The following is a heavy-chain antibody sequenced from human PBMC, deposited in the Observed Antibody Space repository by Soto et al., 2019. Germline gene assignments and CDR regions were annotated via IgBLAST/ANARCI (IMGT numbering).Heavy chain of an antibody. Sequence: EVQVVDSGGGLVQPGGSLRLSCAASGFTFGRHWMTWVRQVPGKGLEWVANINQDGSDKYYVDSVKGRFTISRDNAKNSLYLQMNSLRFEDTAVYYCATSRRHTLNSWDQGTLVTVSS. V-gene: IGHV3-7*01. J-gene: IGHJ4*02. D-gene: IGHD2-2*01. CDR1: GFTFGRHW. CDR2: INQDGSDK. CDR3: ATSRRHTLNS.